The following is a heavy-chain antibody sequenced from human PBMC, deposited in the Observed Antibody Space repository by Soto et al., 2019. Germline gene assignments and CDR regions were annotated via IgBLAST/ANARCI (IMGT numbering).Heavy chain of an antibody. CDR1: GFIFSQYS. Sequence: PGGSLRLSCAASGFIFSQYSMNWVRQAPGKGLEWVSSISSTGALMYYADSVKGRFTISRDDADNSLYLQMNSLRVEDTAVYYCARNIKCQGSLYLNVVDFWGRGNLVTVSS. CDR2: ISSTGALM. D-gene: IGHD3-10*01. J-gene: IGHJ4*02. V-gene: IGHV3-21*01. CDR3: ARNIKCQGSLYLNVVDF.